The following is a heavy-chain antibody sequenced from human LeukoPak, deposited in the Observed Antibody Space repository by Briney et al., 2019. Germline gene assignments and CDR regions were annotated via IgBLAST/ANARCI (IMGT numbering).Heavy chain of an antibody. Sequence: GGSLRLSCAASGFPFSSYGIHWVRQAPGKGLEWVSSISDDGGNKYYADSVKGRFTISRDNSKNTLYLQMNSLRGDDTGMYFCAKDNSSSNYYYGLDVWGQGTTITVSS. CDR2: ISDDGGNK. CDR1: GFPFSSYG. D-gene: IGHD6-13*01. V-gene: IGHV3-30*02. CDR3: AKDNSSSNYYYGLDV. J-gene: IGHJ6*02.